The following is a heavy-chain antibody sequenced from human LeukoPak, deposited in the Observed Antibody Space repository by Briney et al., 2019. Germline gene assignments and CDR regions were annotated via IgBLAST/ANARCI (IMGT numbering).Heavy chain of an antibody. CDR1: GFTFSSYD. CDR3: ARKASGEEYIDD. J-gene: IGHJ4*02. D-gene: IGHD1-1*01. CDR2: TRGSGSTA. V-gene: IGHV3-23*01. Sequence: GGSLRLSCAASGFTFSSYDMSWVRQAPGKGLEWVSTTRGSGSTAYYADSVKGRFTISRDNSKNTLYLQMNSLRAEDTAVYYCARKASGEEYIDDWGQGSLVTVSS.